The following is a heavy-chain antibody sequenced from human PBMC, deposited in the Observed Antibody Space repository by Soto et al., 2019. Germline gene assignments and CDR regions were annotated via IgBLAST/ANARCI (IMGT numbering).Heavy chain of an antibody. CDR1: GFTVSINY. J-gene: IGHJ6*03. Sequence: GGSLRLSCAASGFTVSINYMSWVRQAPGKGLEWVSVIYSGGSTYYADSVKGRFTISRDNSKNTLYLQMNSLRAEDTAVYYCARVAYYGSGSYSYYYYYMDVWGKGTTVTVSS. CDR2: IYSGGST. D-gene: IGHD3-10*01. V-gene: IGHV3-66*01. CDR3: ARVAYYGSGSYSYYYYYMDV.